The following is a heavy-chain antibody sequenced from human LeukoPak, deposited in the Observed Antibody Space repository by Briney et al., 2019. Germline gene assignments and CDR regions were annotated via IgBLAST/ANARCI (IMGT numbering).Heavy chain of an antibody. V-gene: IGHV1-18*01. CDR1: GYTFTSYG. Sequence: GASVKVSCKASGYTFTSYGISWVRQAPGQGLEWMGWISAYNGNTNYAHKLQGRVTMTTDTSTSTAYMELRSLRSDDTAVYYCARDLQYQTNYYYYMDVWGKGTTVTVSS. D-gene: IGHD4-11*01. CDR2: ISAYNGNT. J-gene: IGHJ6*03. CDR3: ARDLQYQTNYYYYMDV.